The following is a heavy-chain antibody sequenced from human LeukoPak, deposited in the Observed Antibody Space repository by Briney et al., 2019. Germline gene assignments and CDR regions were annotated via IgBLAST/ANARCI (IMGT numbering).Heavy chain of an antibody. V-gene: IGHV1-18*01. CDR2: ISAYNGNT. J-gene: IGHJ4*02. D-gene: IGHD3-10*01. CDR3: ARDHRGGYYYGSGSYLDY. CDR1: GYTFTTYG. Sequence: GASVKVSCKASGYTFTTYGISWVRQAPGQGLEWMGWISAYNGNTNYAQKLQGRVTMTTDTSTSTAYMELRSLRSDDTAVYYCARDHRGGYYYGSGSYLDYWGQGTLVTVSS.